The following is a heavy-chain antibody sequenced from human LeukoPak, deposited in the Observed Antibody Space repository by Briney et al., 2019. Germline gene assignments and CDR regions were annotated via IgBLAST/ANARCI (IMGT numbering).Heavy chain of an antibody. V-gene: IGHV3-23*01. CDR1: GFTFSNYA. J-gene: IGHJ4*02. D-gene: IGHD3-9*01. CDR3: AQWGDYDILTGYYVSDY. Sequence: SGGSLRLSCAASGFTFSNYAMSRVRQAPGKGLDSVSAITGSDGTTYYADSVKDRVTITRDNSKNTLYLQRNSLRVEDTAVYYCAQWGDYDILTGYYVSDYWGQGTLVTVSS. CDR2: ITGSDGTT.